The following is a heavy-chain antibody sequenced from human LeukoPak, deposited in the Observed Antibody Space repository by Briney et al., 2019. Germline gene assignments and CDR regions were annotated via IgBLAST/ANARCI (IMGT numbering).Heavy chain of an antibody. V-gene: IGHV1-18*01. CDR1: GYTFTSYG. D-gene: IGHD3-22*01. CDR2: ISAYNGNT. Sequence: ASVTVSCKASGYTFTSYGISWVRQAPGQGLEWMGWISAYNGNTNYAQKLQGRVTMTTDTSTSTAYMELRSLRSDDTAVYYCARETYYYDSSVERRFDYWGQGTLVTVSS. J-gene: IGHJ4*02. CDR3: ARETYYYDSSVERRFDY.